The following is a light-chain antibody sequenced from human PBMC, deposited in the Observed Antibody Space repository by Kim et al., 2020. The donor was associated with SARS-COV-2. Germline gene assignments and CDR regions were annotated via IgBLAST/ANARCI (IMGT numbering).Light chain of an antibody. CDR2: DVS. CDR1: SSDVDGYNY. J-gene: IGLJ2*01. Sequence: GLSVTSACTGTSSDVDGYNYVSCYQQHPGKAPKLMIYDVSKRPSGVPDRFSGSKSGNTASLIISGLQAEDEADYYCCSYAGSYTWVFGGGTQLTVL. V-gene: IGLV2-11*01. CDR3: CSYAGSYTWV.